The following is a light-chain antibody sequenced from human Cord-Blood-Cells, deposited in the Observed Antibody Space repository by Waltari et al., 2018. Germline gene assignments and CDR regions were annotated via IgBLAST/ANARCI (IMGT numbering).Light chain of an antibody. CDR3: CSYAGSSTFV. Sequence: QSALTQPAPVSGSPGQSITISCTGTSSDVGSYTLVPWYQQHPAKAPKLMIYEGSKRPSGVSNRFSGSKSGNTASLTISGLQAEDEADYYCCSYAGSSTFVFGTGTKVTVL. V-gene: IGLV2-23*01. CDR1: SSDVGSYTL. J-gene: IGLJ1*01. CDR2: EGS.